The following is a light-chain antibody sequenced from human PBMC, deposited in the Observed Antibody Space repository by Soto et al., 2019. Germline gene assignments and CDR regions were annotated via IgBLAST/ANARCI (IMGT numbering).Light chain of an antibody. Sequence: SYELTQPPSVSVAPGQTARITCGGNNIGSKSVHWYQQKPGQAPVLGVYDDSDRPSXXXXXXSGSNSGNTATLTISRVEAXXXXXXXXQVWDSSSDHRGVVFGGGTKLTVL. CDR1: NIGSKS. J-gene: IGLJ2*01. CDR3: QVWDSSSDHRGVV. V-gene: IGLV3-21*02. CDR2: DDS.